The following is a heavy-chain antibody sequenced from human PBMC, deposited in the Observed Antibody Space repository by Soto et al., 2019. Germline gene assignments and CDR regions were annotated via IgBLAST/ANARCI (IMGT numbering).Heavy chain of an antibody. CDR1: GGTFSSYA. D-gene: IGHD3-22*01. J-gene: IGHJ3*02. CDR3: EVTSPSSGYYGNDAFDI. Sequence: QVQLVQSGAEVKKPGSSVKVSCKASGGTFSSYAISWVRQAPGQGLEWMGGIIPIFGTANYAQKLQGRVTITPGESTSTAYLELCSLRYEYKSVFYCEVTSPSSGYYGNDAFDIWGQGTMVTVSS. V-gene: IGHV1-69*19. CDR2: IIPIFGTA.